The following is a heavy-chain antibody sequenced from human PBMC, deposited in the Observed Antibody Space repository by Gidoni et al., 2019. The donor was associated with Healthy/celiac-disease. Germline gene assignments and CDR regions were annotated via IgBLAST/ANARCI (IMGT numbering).Heavy chain of an antibody. D-gene: IGHD2-21*02. CDR1: GLTVGSYG. J-gene: IGHJ3*02. CDR2: IWYYGSNK. CDR3: ARDPIVVVTAIHDAFDI. Sequence: QVQLVEAGGGVVQTGRSLRLSGEESGLTVGSYGMHWVSQAPGKGLGWVAVIWYYGSNKYYADSVKGRFTISSDNSKNTLYLQMNRLRAEDTAVYYCARDPIVVVTAIHDAFDIWGQGTMVTVSS. V-gene: IGHV3-33*01.